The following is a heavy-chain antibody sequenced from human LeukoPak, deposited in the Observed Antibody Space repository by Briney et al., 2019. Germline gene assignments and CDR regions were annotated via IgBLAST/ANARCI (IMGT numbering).Heavy chain of an antibody. CDR1: GYTFTSYD. V-gene: IGHV1-18*01. CDR2: ISAYNGNT. D-gene: IGHD3-9*01. Sequence: ASVTVSCKASGYTFTSYDINWVRQATGQGLEWMGWISAYNGNTKYAQKLQGRVTMTTDTSTSTAYMELRSLRSDDTAVYYCARSAGLRYFAPQDYWGQGTLVTVSS. J-gene: IGHJ4*02. CDR3: ARSAGLRYFAPQDY.